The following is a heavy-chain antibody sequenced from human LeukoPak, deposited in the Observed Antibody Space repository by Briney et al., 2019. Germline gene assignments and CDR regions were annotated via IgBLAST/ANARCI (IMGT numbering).Heavy chain of an antibody. CDR1: GYSFTTYG. J-gene: IGHJ4*02. CDR2: SNPDNGFT. D-gene: IGHD5-12*01. CDR3: ARMLSGGPFDN. V-gene: IGHV1-18*01. Sequence: ASVKVSRKTSGYSFTTYGITWVRQAPGRGLEWMGWSNPDNGFTKYAQKLQGRVTMTTDTSATTAYMELKSLTSDDTAVYYCARMLSGGPFDNWGQGTLVTVSS.